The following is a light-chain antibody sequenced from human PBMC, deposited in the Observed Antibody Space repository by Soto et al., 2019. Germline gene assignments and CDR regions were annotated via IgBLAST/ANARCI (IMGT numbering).Light chain of an antibody. V-gene: IGKV1-5*01. CDR3: QQYTNTNNPWM. J-gene: IGKJ1*01. CDR2: DAS. CDR1: QTISTW. Sequence: MTQSPLSLPVTLGQPASITCRASQTISTWMAWYQQKPGKAPKLLVYDASTLQSGVASRFSGSGSGTEFTLIISGLQPDDSATYYCQQYTNTNNPWMFGQGTKVDIK.